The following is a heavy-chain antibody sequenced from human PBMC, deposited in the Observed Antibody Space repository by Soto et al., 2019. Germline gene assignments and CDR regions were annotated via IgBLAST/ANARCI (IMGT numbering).Heavy chain of an antibody. D-gene: IGHD3-3*01. J-gene: IGHJ6*03. CDR2: IYYSGST. CDR3: ARGCFGVVKVGTDYYMDV. V-gene: IGHV4-31*03. CDR1: GGSISSGGYY. Sequence: SETLSLTGTVSGGSISSGGYYWSWIRQHPGKGLEWIGYIYYSGSTYYNPSLKRRVTISVDTSKNQFSLKLSSVTAADTAVYYCARGCFGVVKVGTDYYMDVWGKGTTVTVSS.